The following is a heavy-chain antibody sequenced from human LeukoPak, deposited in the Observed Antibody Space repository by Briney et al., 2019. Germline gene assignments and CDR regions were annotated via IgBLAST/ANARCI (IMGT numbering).Heavy chain of an antibody. CDR1: GFTFSDYA. J-gene: IGHJ4*02. D-gene: IGHD3-10*01. V-gene: IGHV3-30-3*01. CDR2: ISSDGINK. Sequence: PGGSLRLSCAASGFTFSDYAMHWVRQAPGKGLEWVALISSDGINKYYADSVKGRFTISRDNSKNTLYLQMNSLRAEDTAVYYCARDYGSGKDVDYWGQGALVTVSS. CDR3: ARDYGSGKDVDY.